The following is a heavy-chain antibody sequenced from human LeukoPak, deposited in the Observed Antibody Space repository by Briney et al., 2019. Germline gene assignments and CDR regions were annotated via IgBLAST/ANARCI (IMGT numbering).Heavy chain of an antibody. D-gene: IGHD3-22*01. V-gene: IGHV1-69*05. Sequence: SVKVSCKASGGTFSSYAISWVRQAPGQGLEWMGGIIPIFGTANYAQKFQGRVTITTDESTSTAYMELSSLRSEDTAVYYCARDRDYYDSSGYFGWSDPWGQGTLVTVSS. CDR2: IIPIFGTA. CDR1: GGTFSSYA. CDR3: ARDRDYYDSSGYFGWSDP. J-gene: IGHJ5*02.